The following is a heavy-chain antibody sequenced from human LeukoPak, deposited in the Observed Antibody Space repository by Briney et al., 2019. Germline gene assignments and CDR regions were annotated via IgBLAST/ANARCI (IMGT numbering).Heavy chain of an antibody. D-gene: IGHD6-13*01. CDR3: ARSAGGAAAGDLDY. CDR1: GFTFSAYE. J-gene: IGHJ4*02. CDR2: ISGSGGST. V-gene: IGHV3-23*01. Sequence: PGGSLRLSCAASGFTFSAYEMNWVRQAPGKGLEWVSAISGSGGSTYYADSVKGRFTISRDNSKNTLYLQMNSLRDEDTALYYCARSAGGAAAGDLDYWGQGTLVTVSS.